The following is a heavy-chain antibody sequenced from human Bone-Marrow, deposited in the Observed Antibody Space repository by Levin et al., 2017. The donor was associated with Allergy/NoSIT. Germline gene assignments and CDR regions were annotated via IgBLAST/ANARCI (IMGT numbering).Heavy chain of an antibody. Sequence: GESLKISCKASGYTFRNYYMHWVRQAPGQGLEWMGVINPSGGRTDYAQKFQGRVTVTRDTSTSTVYMELSSLSFDDTAVYYCAISLGILADYWGQGTLLTVSS. CDR3: AISLGILADY. CDR1: GYTFRNYY. CDR2: INPSGGRT. V-gene: IGHV1-46*01. J-gene: IGHJ4*02. D-gene: IGHD1-26*01.